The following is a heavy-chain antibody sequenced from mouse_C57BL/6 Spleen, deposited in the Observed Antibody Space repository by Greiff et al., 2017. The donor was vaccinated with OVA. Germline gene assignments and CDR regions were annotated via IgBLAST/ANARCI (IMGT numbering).Heavy chain of an antibody. Sequence: VQLQQSGPELVKPGASVKMSCKASGYTFTDYNMHWVKQSPGKSLEWIGYINPNNGGTSYNQKFKGKATLTVNKSSSTAYMELRSLTSEDSAVYYCARNYCGSIPHFDYWGQGTTLTVSS. CDR1: GYTFTDYN. J-gene: IGHJ2*01. D-gene: IGHD1-1*01. V-gene: IGHV1-22*01. CDR3: ARNYCGSIPHFDY. CDR2: INPNNGGT.